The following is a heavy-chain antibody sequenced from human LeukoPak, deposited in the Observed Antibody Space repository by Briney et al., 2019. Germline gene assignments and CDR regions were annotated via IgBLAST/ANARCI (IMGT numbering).Heavy chain of an antibody. V-gene: IGHV3-53*01. D-gene: IGHD3-16*01. J-gene: IGHJ2*01. CDR3: ARDVFDRGLQWYFDL. CDR1: GFTVSTNY. Sequence: PGGSLRLSCAASGFTVSTNYMSWVRQAPGKGLEWVSVIYRDGDTYYADSVKGRFTISRDSPKNILYLQMNSPRAEDTAVYYCARDVFDRGLQWYFDLWGRGTVITVSS. CDR2: IYRDGDT.